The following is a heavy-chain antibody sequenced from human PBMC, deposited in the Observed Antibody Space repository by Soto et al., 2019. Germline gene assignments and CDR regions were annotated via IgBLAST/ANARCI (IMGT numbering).Heavy chain of an antibody. Sequence: GASLKISCKGSGSSFTSYWIGWVRQMPGKGLEWMGIIYPGDSDTRYSPSFQGQVTISADKSISTAYLQWSSLKASDTAMYYCASLTIFGVVSDAFDIWGQGTMVTVSS. CDR1: GSSFTSYW. D-gene: IGHD3-3*01. V-gene: IGHV5-51*01. J-gene: IGHJ3*02. CDR2: IYPGDSDT. CDR3: ASLTIFGVVSDAFDI.